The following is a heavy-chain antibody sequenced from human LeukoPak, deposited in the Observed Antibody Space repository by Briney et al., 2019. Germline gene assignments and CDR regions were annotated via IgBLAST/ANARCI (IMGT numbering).Heavy chain of an antibody. CDR2: ISYDGSNK. CDR3: ARDPSGSYEEFDY. Sequence: TGGSLRLSCAASGFTFSSYAMHWVRQAPGKGLEWVAVISYDGSNKYYADSVKGRFTISRDNSKNTLYLQMNSLRAEDTAVYYCARDPSGSYEEFDYWGQGTLVTVSS. V-gene: IGHV3-30-3*01. CDR1: GFTFSSYA. J-gene: IGHJ4*02. D-gene: IGHD1-26*01.